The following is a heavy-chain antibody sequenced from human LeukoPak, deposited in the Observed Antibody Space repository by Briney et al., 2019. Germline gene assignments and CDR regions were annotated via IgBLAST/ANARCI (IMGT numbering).Heavy chain of an antibody. CDR2: ISGSGGST. CDR1: GFTFSSYA. D-gene: IGHD3-10*01. V-gene: IGHV3-23*01. J-gene: IGHJ4*02. Sequence: GGSLRLSCAASGFTFSSYAMSWVRQAPGKGLEWVSAISGSGGSTYYADSVKGRFTISRDNSKNTLYLQMNSLRAEDTAVYYCAKDRRITYYYGSGSSPFDYWGQGTLVTVSS. CDR3: AKDRRITYYYGSGSSPFDY.